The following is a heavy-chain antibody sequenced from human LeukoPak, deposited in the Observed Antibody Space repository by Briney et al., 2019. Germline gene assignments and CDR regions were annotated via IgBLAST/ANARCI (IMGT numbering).Heavy chain of an antibody. CDR3: ARGGGATNPFDY. J-gene: IGHJ4*02. V-gene: IGHV3-21*01. CDR1: GFTFRSYS. Sequence: GGSLTLPRAPSGFTFRSYSMNWVRQAPGKGLEWVSSISSISSYIYYADSVKGRFTISRDNAKNSLYLQMNSVRAEDTAVYYCARGGGATNPFDYWGQGTLVTVSS. CDR2: ISSISSYI. D-gene: IGHD1-26*01.